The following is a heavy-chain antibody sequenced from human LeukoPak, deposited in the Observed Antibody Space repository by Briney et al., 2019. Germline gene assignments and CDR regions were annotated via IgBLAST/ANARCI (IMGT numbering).Heavy chain of an antibody. D-gene: IGHD6-19*01. V-gene: IGHV1-2*02. CDR3: ARLAVAGTVFDY. CDR1: GYTFTGYF. J-gene: IGHJ4*01. CDR2: INPNSGGT. Sequence: GASVKVSCKASGYTFTGYFMHWVRQAPGQGLEWMGWINPNSGGTNYAQKFQGRVTMTRDTSVSTAYMELSGLGSDDTAIYYCARLAVAGTVFDYWGQEPWSPSPQ.